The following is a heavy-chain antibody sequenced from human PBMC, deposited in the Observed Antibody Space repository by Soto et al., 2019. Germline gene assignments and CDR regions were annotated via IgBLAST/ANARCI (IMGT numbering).Heavy chain of an antibody. CDR1: GFTFSSYA. CDR3: ARDVAARPVSKLDY. D-gene: IGHD6-6*01. CDR2: ISYDGSNK. Sequence: PGGSLRLSCAASGFTFSSYAMHWVRQAPGKGLEWVAVISYDGSNKYYADSVKGRFTISRDNSKNTLYLQMNSLRAEDTAVYYCARDVAARPVSKLDYWGQGTLVTVSS. J-gene: IGHJ4*02. V-gene: IGHV3-30-3*01.